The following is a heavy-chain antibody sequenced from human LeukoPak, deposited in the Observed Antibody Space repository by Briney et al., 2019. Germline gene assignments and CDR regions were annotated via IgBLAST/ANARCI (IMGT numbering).Heavy chain of an antibody. CDR1: GFTFSSYA. D-gene: IGHD3-10*01. J-gene: IGHJ4*02. V-gene: IGHV3-23*01. CDR3: ARGHYGSGSWDGSAGGFDY. Sequence: GGSLRLSCVVSGFTFSSYAMSWVRQAPGKGLEWVSGISGSGGSTYYADSVKGRFTISRDNSKSTLYLQMNSLRAEDTAVYYCARGHYGSGSWDGSAGGFDYWGQGTLVTVSS. CDR2: ISGSGGST.